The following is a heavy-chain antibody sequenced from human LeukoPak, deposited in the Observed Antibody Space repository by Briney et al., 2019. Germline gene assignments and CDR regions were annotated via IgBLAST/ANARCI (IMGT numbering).Heavy chain of an antibody. J-gene: IGHJ4*02. CDR1: GGSISSYY. CDR2: IYYSGST. Sequence: SETLSLTCTVSGGSISSYYWGWIRQPPGKGPEWIGYIYYSGSTDYNTSLKSRVTISVDTSKNQFSLKLSSVTAADTAVYYCARQANYGGNTFDYWGQGTLVTVSS. D-gene: IGHD4-23*01. CDR3: ARQANYGGNTFDY. V-gene: IGHV4-59*08.